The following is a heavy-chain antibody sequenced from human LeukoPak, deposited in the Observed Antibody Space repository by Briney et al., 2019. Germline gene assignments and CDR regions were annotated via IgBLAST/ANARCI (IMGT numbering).Heavy chain of an antibody. CDR2: INWNGGST. J-gene: IGHJ3*02. CDR1: GFTFDNYG. V-gene: IGHV3-20*04. CDR3: ARIDTYYYGSSGYYSAFDI. D-gene: IGHD3-22*01. Sequence: PGGSLRLSCAASGFTFDNYGMSWVRQAPGKGLEWVSGINWNGGSTGYADSVKGRFTISRDNAKNSLYLQMNSLRAEDTALYYCARIDTYYYGSSGYYSAFDIWGQGTIVTVSS.